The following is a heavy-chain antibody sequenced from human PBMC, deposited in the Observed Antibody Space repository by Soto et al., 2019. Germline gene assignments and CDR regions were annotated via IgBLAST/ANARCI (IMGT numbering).Heavy chain of an antibody. J-gene: IGHJ4*02. CDR3: AGGIYDYGDYVFYY. D-gene: IGHD4-17*01. Sequence: ASVKVSCKASGYTFTSYGISWVRQAPGQGLEWMGWISAYNGNTNYAQKLQGRVTMTTDTSTSTAYMELRSLRSDDTAVYYCAGGIYDYGDYVFYYWGQGTLVTVSS. V-gene: IGHV1-18*01. CDR1: GYTFTSYG. CDR2: ISAYNGNT.